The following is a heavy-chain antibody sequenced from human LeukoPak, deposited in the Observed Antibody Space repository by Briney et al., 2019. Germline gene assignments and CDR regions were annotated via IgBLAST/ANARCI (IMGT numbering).Heavy chain of an antibody. CDR1: GGSISSSDFY. D-gene: IGHD1-1*01. CDR2: FYYSGST. CDR3: ARVPRDPLHNFGYFDY. J-gene: IGHJ4*02. V-gene: IGHV4-39*01. Sequence: SETLSLTCTVSGGSISSSDFYWGWVRQPPGKGLELIGTFYYSGSTSYNPSLRSRVTISGDTSKNQFSLTLSSVTAADTAVYYCARVPRDPLHNFGYFDYWGQGTLVTVSS.